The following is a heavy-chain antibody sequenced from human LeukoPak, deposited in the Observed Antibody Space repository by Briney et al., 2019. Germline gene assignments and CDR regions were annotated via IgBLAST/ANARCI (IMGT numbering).Heavy chain of an antibody. V-gene: IGHV3-21*01. J-gene: IGHJ6*03. CDR1: GFTFSSYS. CDR3: ARGQDGGYYYYMDV. CDR2: ISSSSSYI. Sequence: PGGSLRLSCAASGFTFSSYSMNWVRQAPGKGLEWVSSISSSSSYIYYADSVKGRFTISRDNAKNSLYLQMNSLRAEDTAVYYCARGQDGGYYYYMDVWGKGTTVTVSS. D-gene: IGHD3-16*01.